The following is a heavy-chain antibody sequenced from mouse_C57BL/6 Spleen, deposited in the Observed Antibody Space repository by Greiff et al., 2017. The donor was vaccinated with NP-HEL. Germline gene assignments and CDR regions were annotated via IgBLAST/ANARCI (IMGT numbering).Heavy chain of an antibody. D-gene: IGHD3-2*02. CDR3: ARGGSGYGFFAY. J-gene: IGHJ3*01. V-gene: IGHV5-4*01. CDR1: GFTFSSYA. CDR2: ISDGGSYT. Sequence: EVQLVESGGGLVKPGGSLKLSCAASGFTFSSYAMSWVRQTPEKRLEWVATISDGGSYTYYPDNVKGRFTISRDNAKNNLYLQMSHLKSEDTAMYYCARGGSGYGFFAYWGQGTLVTVSA.